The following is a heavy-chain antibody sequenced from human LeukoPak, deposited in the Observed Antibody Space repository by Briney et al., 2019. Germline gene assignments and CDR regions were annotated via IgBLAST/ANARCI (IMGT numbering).Heavy chain of an antibody. CDR1: GFTFSSYA. D-gene: IGHD2-2*01. Sequence: GGSLRLSCAASGFTFSSYAMSWVRQAPGKGLEWVSAISGSGGSTYYADSVKGRFTISRDNSKNTLYLQMNSLRAEDTAVYYCAKSPKGIVVVPAAVLRFQLGVNWFDPWGQGTLVTVSS. V-gene: IGHV3-23*01. J-gene: IGHJ5*02. CDR3: AKSPKGIVVVPAAVLRFQLGVNWFDP. CDR2: ISGSGGST.